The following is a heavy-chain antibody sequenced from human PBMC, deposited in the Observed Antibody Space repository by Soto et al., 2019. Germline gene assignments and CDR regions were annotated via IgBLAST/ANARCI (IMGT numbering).Heavy chain of an antibody. CDR2: INPSGGST. CDR1: GYTFTSYY. D-gene: IGHD5-18*01. V-gene: IGHV1-46*01. J-gene: IGHJ4*02. CDR3: VRVGGYIYGGVDY. Sequence: QVQLVQSGAEVTKPGASVKVSCKASGYTFTSYYMHWVRQAPGQGLEWMGIINPSGGSTTYAQKFQVRVTMTRDTSTSTVYMELSSLRSEDPAVYYCVRVGGYIYGGVDYWGQGTLVTVSS.